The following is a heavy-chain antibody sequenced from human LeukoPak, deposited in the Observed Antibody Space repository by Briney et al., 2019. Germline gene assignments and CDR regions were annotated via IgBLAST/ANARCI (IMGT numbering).Heavy chain of an antibody. V-gene: IGHV4-39*07. CDR3: ARIDRPPFDWLLSAADY. CDR1: GGSISSSSYY. J-gene: IGHJ4*02. Sequence: PSETLSLTCTVSGGSISSSSYYWGWIRQPPGKGLEWIGSIYYSGSTYYNPSLKSRVTISVDTSKNQFSLKLSSVTAADTAVYYCARIDRPPFDWLLSAADYWGQGTLVTVSS. CDR2: IYYSGST. D-gene: IGHD3-9*01.